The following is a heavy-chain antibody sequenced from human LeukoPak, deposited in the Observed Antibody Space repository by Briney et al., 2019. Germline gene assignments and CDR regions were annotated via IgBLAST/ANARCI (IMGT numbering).Heavy chain of an antibody. D-gene: IGHD6-19*01. CDR3: ARVSEDYSSGWYEEYFQY. CDR1: GFTFSRYG. Sequence: PGRSLRLSCAASGFTFSRYGMHWVRQAPGKGLEWVAAIWYDGSKKNYADSVKGRFTISRDNSKNTLNLQMTSLRAEDTAVYYCARVSEDYSSGWYEEYFQYWGQGTLVIVSS. V-gene: IGHV3-33*01. J-gene: IGHJ1*01. CDR2: IWYDGSKK.